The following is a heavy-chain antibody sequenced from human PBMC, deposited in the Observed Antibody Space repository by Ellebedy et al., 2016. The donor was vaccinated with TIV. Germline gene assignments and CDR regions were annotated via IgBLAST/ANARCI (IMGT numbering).Heavy chain of an antibody. CDR3: AREEFGEPTYNRFDA. Sequence: SVQVSCXPSGGTSSNYLINWVRQAHGQGLEWVGRIIPMIGITNYGERFQGRVTITADKSTRTVYMELTSLRSDDTAIYYCAREEFGEPTYNRFDAWGQGTLVTVSS. D-gene: IGHD3-16*01. CDR2: IIPMIGIT. CDR1: GGTSSNYL. J-gene: IGHJ5*02. V-gene: IGHV1-69*04.